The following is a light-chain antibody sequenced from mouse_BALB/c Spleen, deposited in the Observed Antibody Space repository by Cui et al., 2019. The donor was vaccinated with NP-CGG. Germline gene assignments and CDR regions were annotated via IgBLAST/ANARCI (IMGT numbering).Light chain of an antibody. CDR3: ALWYSNHWV. Sequence: QAVVTQDSVLTTSPGETVTLTCRSSTGAVTTNNYANWVQEKPDHLFTGLIGGTNNRVPGVPARFSGSLIGDKAVLTITGAQTEDEAIYFCALWYSNHWVFGGGTKLTVL. CDR1: TGAVTTNNY. J-gene: IGLJ1*01. CDR2: GTN. V-gene: IGLV1*01.